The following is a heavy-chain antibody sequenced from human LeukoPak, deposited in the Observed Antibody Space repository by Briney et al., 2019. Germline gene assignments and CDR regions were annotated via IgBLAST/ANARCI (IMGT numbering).Heavy chain of an antibody. CDR3: ARDPSKDYGSGSYYVY. CDR1: GYTFTSYD. J-gene: IGHJ4*02. CDR2: MNPNSGNT. Sequence: ASVTVSCTASGYTFTSYDINWVRQATGQGLEWMGWMNPNSGNTGYAQKFQGRVTMTRNTSISTAYMELSSLRSEDTAVYYCARDPSKDYGSGSYYVYWGQGTLVTVSS. D-gene: IGHD3-10*01. V-gene: IGHV1-8*01.